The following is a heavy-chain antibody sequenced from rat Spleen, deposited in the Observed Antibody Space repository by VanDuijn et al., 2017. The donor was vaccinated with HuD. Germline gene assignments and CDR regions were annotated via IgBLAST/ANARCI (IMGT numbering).Heavy chain of an antibody. J-gene: IGHJ2*01. D-gene: IGHD5-1*01. Sequence: VQLKESGPGLVQPSQTLSLTCTVSGFSLTDYSVHWVRQPPGKGLEWMGIMWNGGNTAYNSALKSRLSISRDTSKSQIFLKVNTLQTEDTAIYYCSRDRLGAGFDSWGQGVMVTVSS. CDR1: GFSLTDYS. CDR2: MWNGGNT. V-gene: IGHV2S63*01. CDR3: SRDRLGAGFDS.